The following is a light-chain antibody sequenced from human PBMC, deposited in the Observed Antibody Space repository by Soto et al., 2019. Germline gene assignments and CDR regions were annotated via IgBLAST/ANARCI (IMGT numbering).Light chain of an antibody. J-gene: IGKJ1*01. CDR1: QSISSW. CDR2: DAY. CDR3: QQYNSYSSWT. V-gene: IGKV1-5*01. Sequence: DIQMTQSPSTLSASVGDRVTITCRASQSISSWLAWYQQKPGKAPTLLIYDAYSLESGVPSRCSGSGSVTEFTLSISRLQPDEFATYYCQQYNSYSSWTFGQGTKLEIK.